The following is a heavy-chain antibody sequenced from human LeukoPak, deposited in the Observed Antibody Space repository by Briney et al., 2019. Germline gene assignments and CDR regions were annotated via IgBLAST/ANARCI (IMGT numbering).Heavy chain of an antibody. CDR3: ARVPSPHYYDSSTYYYYGMDV. V-gene: IGHV1-69*04. CDR2: IIPILGIA. D-gene: IGHD3-22*01. Sequence: GASVKVSCKASGGTFSSCAISWVRQAPGQGLEWMGRIIPILGIANYAQKFQGRVTITADKSTSTAYMELSSLRSEDTAVYYCARVPSPHYYDSSTYYYYGMDVWGQGTTVTVSS. CDR1: GGTFSSCA. J-gene: IGHJ6*02.